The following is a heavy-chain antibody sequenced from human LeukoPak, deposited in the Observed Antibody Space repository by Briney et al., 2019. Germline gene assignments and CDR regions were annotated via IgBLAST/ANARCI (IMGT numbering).Heavy chain of an antibody. J-gene: IGHJ4*02. Sequence: GGSLRLSCAASGFTFSSYGMHWVRQAPGKGLEWVAVIWYDGSNKYYADSVKGRFTISRDNSKNTLYLQMNSLRAEDTAVYYCAKDFTGGHDGYFDHWGQGTLVTVSS. V-gene: IGHV3-30*02. CDR1: GFTFSSYG. CDR3: AKDFTGGHDGYFDH. D-gene: IGHD5-12*01. CDR2: IWYDGSNK.